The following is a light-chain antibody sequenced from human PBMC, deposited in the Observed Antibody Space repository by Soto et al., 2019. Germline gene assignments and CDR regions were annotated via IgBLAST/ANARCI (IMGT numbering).Light chain of an antibody. CDR1: QSVSNNY. Sequence: EIVLTQSPGTLSLSPGERATLSCRASQSVSNNYLAWYQQKPGQAPRLLIYGASNRATGIPDRFSGSGSGTDFPLNISRLEPEDFAVFYCQPYGSSGTFGQGTKVEIK. CDR3: QPYGSSGT. CDR2: GAS. J-gene: IGKJ1*01. V-gene: IGKV3-20*01.